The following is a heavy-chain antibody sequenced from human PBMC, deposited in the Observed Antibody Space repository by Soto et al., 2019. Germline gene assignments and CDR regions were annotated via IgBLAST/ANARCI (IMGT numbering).Heavy chain of an antibody. CDR3: ARDTGGYDRRYYHYGMDV. J-gene: IGHJ6*02. CDR1: GFTFSDYY. V-gene: IGHV3-11*06. CDR2: ISSSSSYT. Sequence: GSLRLSCAASGFTFSDYYMNWIRQAPGKGLEWVSYISSSSSYTNYADSVEGRFTISRDNAKNSLYLQMNSLRAEDTAVYYCARDTGGYDRRYYHYGMDVWGQGTTVTVSS. D-gene: IGHD5-12*01.